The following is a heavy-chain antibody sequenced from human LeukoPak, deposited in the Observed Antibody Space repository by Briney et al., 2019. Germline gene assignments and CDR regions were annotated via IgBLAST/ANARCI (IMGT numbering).Heavy chain of an antibody. Sequence: ASVKVSCKASGGTFSSYAISWVRQAPGQGLEWMGWINPNSGGTNYAQKFQGRVTMTRDTSISTAYMELSRLRSDDTAVYYCARERGTILAIHYYYGMDVWGQGTTVTVSS. V-gene: IGHV1-2*02. CDR1: GGTFSSYA. D-gene: IGHD3-3*01. CDR2: INPNSGGT. CDR3: ARERGTILAIHYYYGMDV. J-gene: IGHJ6*02.